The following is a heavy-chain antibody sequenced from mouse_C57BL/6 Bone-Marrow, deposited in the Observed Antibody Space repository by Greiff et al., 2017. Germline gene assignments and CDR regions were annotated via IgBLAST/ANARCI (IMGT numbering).Heavy chain of an antibody. D-gene: IGHD1-1*01. CDR2: ISSGSSTI. CDR3: ARRTVVDFDY. J-gene: IGHJ2*01. Sequence: EVKLVESGGGLVKPGGSLTLSCAASGFTFSDYGMHWVRQAPEKGLEWVAYISSGSSTIYYADTVKGRFTISRDNAKNTLFLQMTSLRSEDTAMYYCARRTVVDFDYWGQGTTLTVSS. CDR1: GFTFSDYG. V-gene: IGHV5-17*01.